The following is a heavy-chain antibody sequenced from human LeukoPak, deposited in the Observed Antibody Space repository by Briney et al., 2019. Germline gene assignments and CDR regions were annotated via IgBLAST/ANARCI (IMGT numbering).Heavy chain of an antibody. D-gene: IGHD3-22*01. Sequence: GASVKVSCKASGGTFSSYAISWVRQAPGQELEWMGRIIPILGIANYAQKFQGRVTITADKSTSTAYMELSSLRSEDTAVYYCATRYYDSSGYLYYFDYWGQGTLVTVSS. CDR1: GGTFSSYA. V-gene: IGHV1-69*04. J-gene: IGHJ4*02. CDR2: IIPILGIA. CDR3: ATRYYDSSGYLYYFDY.